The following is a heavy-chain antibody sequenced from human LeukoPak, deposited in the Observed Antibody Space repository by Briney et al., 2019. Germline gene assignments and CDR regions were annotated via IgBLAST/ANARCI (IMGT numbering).Heavy chain of an antibody. V-gene: IGHV4-39*07. D-gene: IGHD3-16*01. CDR2: ISHSGST. J-gene: IGHJ4*02. CDR1: GGSISSSSYY. Sequence: KTSETLSLTCTVSGGSISSSSYYWSWIRQPPGKGLEWIGEISHSGSTNYNPSLKSRVTISVDTSKNQFSLKLSSVTAADTAVYYCARGGKLLRLGDYWGQGTLVTVSS. CDR3: ARGGKLLRLGDY.